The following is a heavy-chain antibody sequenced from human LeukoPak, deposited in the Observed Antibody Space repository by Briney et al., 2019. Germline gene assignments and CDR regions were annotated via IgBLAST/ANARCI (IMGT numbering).Heavy chain of an antibody. D-gene: IGHD6-19*01. V-gene: IGHV4-59*01. J-gene: IGHJ4*02. CDR1: GGPISTYY. CDR3: ATRYSSGWHPFDY. Sequence: SETLSLTCTVSGGPISTYYWTWIRQPPGKGLEWIGYIYYSGSTNYNPSLKSRVTISVDTSKNQFSLKLSSVTAADTAVYYCATRYSSGWHPFDYWGQGTLVTVSS. CDR2: IYYSGST.